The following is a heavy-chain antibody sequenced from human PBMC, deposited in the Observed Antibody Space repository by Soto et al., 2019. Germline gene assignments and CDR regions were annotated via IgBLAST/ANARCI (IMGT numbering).Heavy chain of an antibody. V-gene: IGHV3-74*01. J-gene: IGHJ4*02. Sequence: PGGSLRLSCAASGFTFRNYWMHWVRQAPGKGLVWVSRISDYGRVNYADSVEGRLNISRDDAKSELYLQMSSLRLEDTAVYYCARGGVEPSDYWGQGDLVAVSS. D-gene: IGHD3-3*01. CDR3: ARGGVEPSDY. CDR2: ISDYGRV. CDR1: GFTFRNYW.